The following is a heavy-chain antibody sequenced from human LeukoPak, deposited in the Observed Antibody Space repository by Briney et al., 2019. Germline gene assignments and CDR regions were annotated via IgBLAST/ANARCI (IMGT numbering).Heavy chain of an antibody. CDR3: ARAQVGWYYYMDV. Sequence: PSETLSLTCAVHGGSFSGYYWSWIRQPPGKGLEWIGEINHSGSTNYNPSLKSRVTISVDTSKNQFSLKLSSVTAADTAVYYCARAQVGWYYYMDVWGKGTTVTVSS. J-gene: IGHJ6*03. V-gene: IGHV4-34*01. D-gene: IGHD2-15*01. CDR1: GGSFSGYY. CDR2: INHSGST.